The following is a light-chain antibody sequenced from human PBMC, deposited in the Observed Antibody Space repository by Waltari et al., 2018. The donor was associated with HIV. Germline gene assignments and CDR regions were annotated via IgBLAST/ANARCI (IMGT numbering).Light chain of an antibody. CDR3: QQYDTPPFT. J-gene: IGKJ3*01. CDR1: QSVNNRY. Sequence: EIVLTQSPGTLSLSPGERATLSCRARQSVNNRYIAWYQQKPGQTPRLLMYGASSRATCIPDPFSGSGSGTDFTLTISRLEPEDFAVYYCQQYDTPPFTFGPGTKVDIK. CDR2: GAS. V-gene: IGKV3-20*01.